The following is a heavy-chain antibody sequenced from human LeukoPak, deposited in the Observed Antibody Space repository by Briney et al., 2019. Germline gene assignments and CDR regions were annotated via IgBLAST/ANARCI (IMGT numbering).Heavy chain of an antibody. CDR3: ARGGSDQAGDY. V-gene: IGHV1-3*03. CDR2: ISAGNGNT. D-gene: IGHD1-26*01. J-gene: IGHJ4*02. Sequence: GSSVKVSCKASGYTFTSYGISWVRQAPGQGLEWMGWISAGNGNTKYSQEFQGRVTITRDTSASTAYMELSSLRSEDMAVYYCARGGSDQAGDYWGQGTLVTVSS. CDR1: GYTFTSYG.